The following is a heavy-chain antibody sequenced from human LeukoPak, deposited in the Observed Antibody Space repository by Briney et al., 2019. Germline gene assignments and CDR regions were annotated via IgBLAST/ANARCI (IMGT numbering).Heavy chain of an antibody. D-gene: IGHD5-24*01. V-gene: IGHV1-69*13. CDR1: GGTFSSYA. CDR3: ARVISGWLAT. CDR2: IIPIFGTA. Sequence: SVKVSCKASGGTFSSYAISWVRQAPGQGLEWMGGIIPIFGTANYAQKFQGRVTIAADESTSTAYMELSSLRSEDTAVYYCARVISGWLATWGQGTLVTVSS. J-gene: IGHJ5*02.